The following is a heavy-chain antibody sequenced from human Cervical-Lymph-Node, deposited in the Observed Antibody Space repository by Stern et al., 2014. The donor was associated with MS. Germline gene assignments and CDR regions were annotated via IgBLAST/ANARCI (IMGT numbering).Heavy chain of an antibody. V-gene: IGHV3-30-3*01. CDR3: ARANYDFWSGYPDFHYYGMDV. CDR1: GFTFSSYA. D-gene: IGHD3-3*01. Sequence: MQLVESGGGVVQPGRSLRLSCAASGFTFSSYAMHWVRQAPGKGLEWAAVISYGGSNKYCADSVKGRFTISRDNSKNTLYLQMNSLRAEDTAVYYCARANYDFWSGYPDFHYYGMDVWGQGTTVTVSS. CDR2: ISYGGSNK. J-gene: IGHJ6*02.